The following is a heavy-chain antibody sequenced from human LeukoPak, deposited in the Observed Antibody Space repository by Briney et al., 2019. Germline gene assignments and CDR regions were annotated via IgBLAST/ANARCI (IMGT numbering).Heavy chain of an antibody. CDR2: ISGSGGST. D-gene: IGHD2-15*01. CDR1: GFTFSSYA. Sequence: GGSLRLSCAASGFTFSSYAMSWVRQAPGKGLEWVSAISGSGGSTYYADSVKGRFTISRDNSKNTLYLQMNSLRAEDTAVYYCAKEEDIVVVVAATYNWFDPWGPGTLVTVSS. CDR3: AKEEDIVVVVAATYNWFDP. V-gene: IGHV3-23*01. J-gene: IGHJ5*02.